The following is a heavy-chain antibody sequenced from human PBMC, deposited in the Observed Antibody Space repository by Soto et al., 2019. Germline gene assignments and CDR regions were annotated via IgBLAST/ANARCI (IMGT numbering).Heavy chain of an antibody. V-gene: IGHV2-5*02. J-gene: IGHJ4*02. D-gene: IGHD2-2*01. Sequence: QITLKESGPTLVKPTQTLTLTCTFSGFSLTTGGVGVGWIRQPPGKAPEWLALIYGDDDKRFRSSLKNRLSITRDTSRNEVVLQMTNMDPVDTSTFFCAHKHAATWLFDYWGQGILVTVSS. CDR2: IYGDDDK. CDR1: GFSLTTGGVG. CDR3: AHKHAATWLFDY.